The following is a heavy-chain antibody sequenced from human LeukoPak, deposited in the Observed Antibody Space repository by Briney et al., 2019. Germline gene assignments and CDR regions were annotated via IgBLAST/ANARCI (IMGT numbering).Heavy chain of an antibody. CDR2: IYNSGST. Sequence: ETLSLTCTVSGGSISNYYWSWVRQPPGKGLEWIAYIYNSGSTKNNPSLTSRGTITVDTSKNQFSLKLSSVTAADTAVYYCSTSGPRNADRFDYWGQGTLVTVSS. CDR3: STSGPRNADRFDY. CDR1: GGSISNYY. D-gene: IGHD3-10*01. J-gene: IGHJ4*02. V-gene: IGHV4-59*01.